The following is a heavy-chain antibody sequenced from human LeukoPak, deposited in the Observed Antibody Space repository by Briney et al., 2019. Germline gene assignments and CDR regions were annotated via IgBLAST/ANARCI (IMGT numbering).Heavy chain of an antibody. CDR1: GGTFSSYA. Sequence: GASVKVSCKASGGTFSSYAISWARQAPGQGLEWMGGIIPIFGTANYAQKFQGRVTITTDESTSTAYMELSSLRSEDTAVYYCASSTVSPLIYYYYYMDVWGKGTTVTVSS. CDR3: ASSTVSPLIYYYYYMDV. J-gene: IGHJ6*03. V-gene: IGHV1-69*05. CDR2: IIPIFGTA. D-gene: IGHD4-11*01.